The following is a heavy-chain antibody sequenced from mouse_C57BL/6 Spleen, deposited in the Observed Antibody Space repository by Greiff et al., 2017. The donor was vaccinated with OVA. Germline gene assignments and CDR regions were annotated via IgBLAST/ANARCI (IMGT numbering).Heavy chain of an antibody. CDR3: ARDIYYGSSPWYFDV. Sequence: EVQLQQSGPELVKPGASVKMSCKASGYTFTDYNMHWVKQSHGKSLEWIGYINPNNGGTSYNQKFKGKATLTVNKSSSTAYMQLRSLTSEDSAVYYGARDIYYGSSPWYFDVWGTGTTVTVSS. J-gene: IGHJ1*03. CDR2: INPNNGGT. CDR1: GYTFTDYN. V-gene: IGHV1-22*01. D-gene: IGHD1-1*01.